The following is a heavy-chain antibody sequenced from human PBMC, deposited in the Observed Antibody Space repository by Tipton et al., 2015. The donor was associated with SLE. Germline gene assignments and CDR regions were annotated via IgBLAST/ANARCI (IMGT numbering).Heavy chain of an antibody. Sequence: TLSLTCAVYGGSFSGYYWGWFRQPPGKGLEWIGSIYYSGSTYYNPSLKSRVTISVDTSKNQFSLKLSSVTAADTAVYYCARRDAFDIWGQGTMVTVSS. V-gene: IGHV4-39*01. CDR2: IYYSGST. CDR3: ARRDAFDI. J-gene: IGHJ3*02. CDR1: GGSFSGYY.